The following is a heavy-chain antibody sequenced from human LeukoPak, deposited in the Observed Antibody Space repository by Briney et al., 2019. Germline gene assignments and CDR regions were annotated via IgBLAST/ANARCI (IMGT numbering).Heavy chain of an antibody. V-gene: IGHV3-53*01. CDR2: IYSGGST. J-gene: IGHJ4*02. CDR3: ARAKPKNMVRGLIMRRESRYYFDY. Sequence: GGSLRLSCAASGFTFDDYGLSWVRQAPGKGLEWVSVIYSGGSTYYADSVKGRFTISRDNSKSTLYIQMNSLRAEDTAVYYCARAKPKNMVRGLIMRRESRYYFDYWGQGTLVTVSS. CDR1: GFTFDDYG. D-gene: IGHD3-10*01.